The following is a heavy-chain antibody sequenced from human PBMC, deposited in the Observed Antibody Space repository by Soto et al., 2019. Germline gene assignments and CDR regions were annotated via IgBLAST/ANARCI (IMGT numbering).Heavy chain of an antibody. CDR3: ARFLTYYYDSSGYYRTDNDAFDI. CDR1: GYTFTSYD. Sequence: QVQLVQSGAEVKKPGASVKVSCKASGYTFTSYDINWVRQATGQGLVWMGWMNPNSGNTGYAQKFQGRVTMTRNTPISTAYMELRSLRSEDTAVYYGARFLTYYYDSSGYYRTDNDAFDIWGQGTMVTVSS. D-gene: IGHD3-22*01. CDR2: MNPNSGNT. V-gene: IGHV1-8*01. J-gene: IGHJ3*02.